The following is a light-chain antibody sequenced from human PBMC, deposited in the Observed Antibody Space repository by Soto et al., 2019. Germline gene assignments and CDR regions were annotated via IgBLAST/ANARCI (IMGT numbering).Light chain of an antibody. Sequence: QAVVTQEPSLTVSPGGTVTLTCDSSTGAVTSGHYPYWFQQKPGQAPRTLIYDTSNKHSWTPARFSGSLLGGKAALTLSGAQPEDEAEYYCLLSYSGEKVFGTGTKVTAL. CDR1: TGAVTSGHY. V-gene: IGLV7-46*01. CDR3: LLSYSGEKV. CDR2: DTS. J-gene: IGLJ1*01.